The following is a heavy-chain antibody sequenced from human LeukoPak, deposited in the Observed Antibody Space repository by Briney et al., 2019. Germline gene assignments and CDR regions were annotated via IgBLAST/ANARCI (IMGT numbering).Heavy chain of an antibody. CDR1: GGSISSGSYY. V-gene: IGHV4-61*02. Sequence: SETLSLTCTVSGGSISSGSYYWSWIRQPAGKGLEWIGRIYTSGSTNYNPSLKSRVTISVDTSKNQFSLKLSSVTAADTAVYYCARDLVGWGWDLHMDVWGKGTTVTVSS. J-gene: IGHJ6*03. D-gene: IGHD7-27*01. CDR2: IYTSGST. CDR3: ARDLVGWGWDLHMDV.